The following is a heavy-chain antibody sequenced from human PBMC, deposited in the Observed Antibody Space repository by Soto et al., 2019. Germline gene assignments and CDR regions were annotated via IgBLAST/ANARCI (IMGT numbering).Heavy chain of an antibody. J-gene: IGHJ5*02. V-gene: IGHV4-59*01. CDR2: IYYSGST. CDR1: GGSISSYY. Sequence: SETLSLTCTVSGGSISSYYWSWIRQPPGRGLEWIGYIYYSGSTNYNPSLKSRVTISVDTSKNQFSLKLSSVTAADTAVYYCASTRTAIDNWFDPWGQGTLVTVSS. D-gene: IGHD5-18*01. CDR3: ASTRTAIDNWFDP.